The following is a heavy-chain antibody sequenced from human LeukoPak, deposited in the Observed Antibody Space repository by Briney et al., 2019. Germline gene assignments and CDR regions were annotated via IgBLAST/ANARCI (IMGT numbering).Heavy chain of an antibody. J-gene: IGHJ4*02. CDR3: AKDRYCSSISCHSFDY. CDR2: ISGSGGSI. D-gene: IGHD2-2*01. V-gene: IGHV3-23*01. Sequence: GGSLRLSCVASGFTFSNYAMTWVRQAPGKGLEWVSTISGSGGSIYYADSVKGRFTISRDNSKNTLYLQMNSLRAEDTAVYYCAKDRYCSSISCHSFDYWGQGTLVTVSS. CDR1: GFTFSNYA.